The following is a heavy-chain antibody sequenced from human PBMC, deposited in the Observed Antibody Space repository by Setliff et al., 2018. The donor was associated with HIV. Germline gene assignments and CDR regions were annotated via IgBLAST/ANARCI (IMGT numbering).Heavy chain of an antibody. J-gene: IGHJ4*02. Sequence: PSETLSLTCAVFGESFSNYHWNWFRQPPGGGLEWIGEISHSGNTDYNSSLKSRVTISVDTSKNHFSLKLTSVTAADTAIYFCAGAAPRTGQGTLDYWGQGFLVTVSS. CDR3: AGAAPRTGQGTLDY. CDR2: ISHSGNT. D-gene: IGHD1-1*01. V-gene: IGHV4-34*01. CDR1: GESFSNYH.